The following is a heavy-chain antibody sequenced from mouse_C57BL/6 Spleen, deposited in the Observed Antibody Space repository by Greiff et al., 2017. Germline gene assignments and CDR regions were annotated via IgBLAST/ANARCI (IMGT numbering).Heavy chain of an antibody. V-gene: IGHV1-53*01. D-gene: IGHD1-1*01. Sequence: VQLQQPGTELVKPGASVKLSCKASGYTFTSYWMHWVKQRPGQGLEWIGNINPSNGGTNYNEKFKSKATLTVDKSSSTAYMQLSSLTSEDSAVYYCARTGGYYYGAMDYWGQGTSVTVSS. CDR2: INPSNGGT. J-gene: IGHJ4*01. CDR3: ARTGGYYYGAMDY. CDR1: GYTFTSYW.